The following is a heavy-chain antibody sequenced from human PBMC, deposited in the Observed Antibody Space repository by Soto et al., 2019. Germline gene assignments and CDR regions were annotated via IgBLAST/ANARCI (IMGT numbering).Heavy chain of an antibody. Sequence: SVKVSRKASGGTFSSYTISWVRQAPGQGLEWMGRIIPILGIANYAQKFQGRVTITADKSTSTAYMELSSLRSEDTAVYYCAREDPTVTHAFDIWGQGTMVTVSS. D-gene: IGHD4-17*01. V-gene: IGHV1-69*04. CDR3: AREDPTVTHAFDI. CDR2: IIPILGIA. J-gene: IGHJ3*02. CDR1: GGTFSSYT.